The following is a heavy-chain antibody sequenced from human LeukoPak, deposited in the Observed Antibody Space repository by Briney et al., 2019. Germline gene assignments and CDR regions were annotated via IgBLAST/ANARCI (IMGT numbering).Heavy chain of an antibody. V-gene: IGHV4-59*01. CDR2: IYYSGST. CDR1: GGSISSYY. D-gene: IGHD3-22*01. J-gene: IGHJ6*03. Sequence: SETLSLTCTVSGGSISSYYWSWIRQPPGKGLEWIGYIYYSGSTNYNPSLKSRVTISVDTSKNQFSLKLSSVTAADTAVYYCARVITNPPTDYYYYMDVWGKGTTVTVSS. CDR3: ARVITNPPTDYYYYMDV.